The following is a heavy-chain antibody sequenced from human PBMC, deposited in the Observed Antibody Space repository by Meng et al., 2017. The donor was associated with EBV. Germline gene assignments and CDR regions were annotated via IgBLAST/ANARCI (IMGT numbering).Heavy chain of an antibody. CDR3: ARSSPVRFGELSN. V-gene: IGHV4-39*07. CDR2: IYYSGST. D-gene: IGHD3-10*01. CDR1: GGSIRSSSYY. Sequence: QLQLQESGPGLVKPAETLSLTCPVSGGSIRSSSYYWGWIRQPPGKGLEGSGSIYYSGSTYYNPSLKSRVTISVDTSKNQFSLKLSSVTAADTAVYYCARSSPVRFGELSNWGQGTLVTVSS. J-gene: IGHJ4*02.